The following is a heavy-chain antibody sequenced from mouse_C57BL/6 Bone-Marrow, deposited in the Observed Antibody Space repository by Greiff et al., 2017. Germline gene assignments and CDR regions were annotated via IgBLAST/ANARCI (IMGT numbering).Heavy chain of an antibody. J-gene: IGHJ4*01. CDR3: ARAFYSNNYYAMDY. CDR2: ISSGSSTI. Sequence: EVKLMESGGGLVKPGGSLKLSCAASGFTFSDYGMHWVRQAPEKGLEWVAYISSGSSTIYYADTVKGRFTISRDNAKNTLFLQMTSLRSEDTAMYYCARAFYSNNYYAMDYWGQGTSVTVSS. V-gene: IGHV5-17*01. CDR1: GFTFSDYG. D-gene: IGHD2-5*01.